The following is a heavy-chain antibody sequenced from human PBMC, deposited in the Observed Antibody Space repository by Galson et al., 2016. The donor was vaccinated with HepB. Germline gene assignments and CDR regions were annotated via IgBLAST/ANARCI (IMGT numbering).Heavy chain of an antibody. V-gene: IGHV3-33*01. J-gene: IGHJ5*02. CDR2: IWYDGTNK. Sequence: SLRLSCAASGFTFSSYGMHWVRQTPGKGLEWVAVIWYDGTNKYHADSVEGRFTISRDNSKNTLYLQMNSLRVDDTAVYYCARSQGYDFYGWFDHWGQGTLVTVSS. CDR3: ARSQGYDFYGWFDH. CDR1: GFTFSSYG. D-gene: IGHD3-3*01.